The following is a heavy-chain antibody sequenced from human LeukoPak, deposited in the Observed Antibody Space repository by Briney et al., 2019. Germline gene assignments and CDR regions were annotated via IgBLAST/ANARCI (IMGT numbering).Heavy chain of an antibody. V-gene: IGHV5-51*01. CDR2: IYPGDSDT. D-gene: IGHD3-3*01. CDR1: GYSFTSYW. Sequence: GGSLKISCKGSGYSFTSYWIGWVRQMPGKGLEWMGIIYPGDSDTRYSPSFQGQVTISADKSISTAYLQWSSLKASDTAMYYCARRAYDFWSDYYRDVWGKGTTVTVSS. CDR3: ARRAYDFWSDYYRDV. J-gene: IGHJ6*03.